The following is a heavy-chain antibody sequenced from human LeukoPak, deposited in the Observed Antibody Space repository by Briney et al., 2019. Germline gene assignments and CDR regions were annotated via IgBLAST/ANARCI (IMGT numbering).Heavy chain of an antibody. CDR3: AIEGYYYDSSGPIDY. J-gene: IGHJ4*02. CDR2: ISHSGNT. CDR1: GGSISSAPYY. Sequence: SETLSLTCTVSGGSISSAPYYWSWIRQRPGKGLEWMGYISHSGNTYYNPSLKSRLNISADTSRNQFSLKLRSVTAADTDLYFCAIEGYYYDSSGPIDYWGQGTRVTVSS. D-gene: IGHD3-22*01. V-gene: IGHV4-31*03.